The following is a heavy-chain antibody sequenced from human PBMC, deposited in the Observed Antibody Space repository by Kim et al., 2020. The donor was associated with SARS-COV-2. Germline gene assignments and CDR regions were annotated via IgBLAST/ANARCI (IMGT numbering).Heavy chain of an antibody. CDR2: ISSNGGST. CDR3: ARVGADIVATITWDWYFDL. J-gene: IGHJ2*01. V-gene: IGHV3-64*01. Sequence: GGSLRLSCAASGFTFSSYAMHWVRQAPGKGLEYVSAISSNGGSTYYANSVKGRFTISRDNSKNTLYLQMGSLRAEDMAVYYCARVGADIVATITWDWYFDLWGRGTLVTVSS. CDR1: GFTFSSYA. D-gene: IGHD5-12*01.